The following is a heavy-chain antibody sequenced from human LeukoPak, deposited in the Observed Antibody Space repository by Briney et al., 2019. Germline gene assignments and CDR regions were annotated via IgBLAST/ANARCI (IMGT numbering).Heavy chain of an antibody. CDR2: IKEDGREK. J-gene: IGHJ4*02. Sequence: PGGSLRLSCAVSGSTFSSYWMSWVRQAXXXXXXXXANIKEDGREKYYVDSVKGRFTISRDNAKNSLSLQMNSLRAEDTAVYYCAASRIQLWNNHNYWGQGTLVTVSS. V-gene: IGHV3-7*01. D-gene: IGHD5-18*01. CDR1: GSTFSSYW. CDR3: AASRIQLWNNHNY.